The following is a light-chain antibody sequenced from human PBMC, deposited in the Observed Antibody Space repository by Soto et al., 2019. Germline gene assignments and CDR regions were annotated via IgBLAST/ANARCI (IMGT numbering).Light chain of an antibody. CDR2: EVV. CDR1: KSYIGVYDF. V-gene: IGLV2-8*01. CDR3: SSYTSSSTYV. Sequence: QSLLTQPPSASGSPGQSVTISCTGTKSYIGVYDFVSWYQHHPGEAPRLIIYEVVQRPSGVPDRFSGSKSGNTASLTVSGLQAADEADYYCSSYTSSSTYVFGTGTKVTV. J-gene: IGLJ1*01.